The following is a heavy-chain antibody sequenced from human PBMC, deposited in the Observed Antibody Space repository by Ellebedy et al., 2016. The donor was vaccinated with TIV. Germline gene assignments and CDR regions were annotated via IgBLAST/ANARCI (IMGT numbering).Heavy chain of an antibody. CDR2: ISSSSSYI. D-gene: IGHD3-10*01. CDR3: ATVRGEGS. V-gene: IGHV3-21*01. CDR1: GFTFSSYS. Sequence: GGSLRLSXAASGFTFSSYSMNWVRQAPGKGLEWVSSISSSSSYIYYADSVKGRFTISRDNSKNTLYLQMNSLRAEDTAVYYCATVRGEGSWGQGTLVTVSS. J-gene: IGHJ5*02.